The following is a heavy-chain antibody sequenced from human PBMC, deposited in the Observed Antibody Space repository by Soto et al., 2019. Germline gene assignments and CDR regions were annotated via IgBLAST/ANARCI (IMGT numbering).Heavy chain of an antibody. CDR2: NGGSGGNR. CDR1: GFTFNAYA. D-gene: IGHD4-4*01. V-gene: IGHV3-23*01. J-gene: IGHJ4*02. Sequence: EVQLLESGGGLVQPGGSLRLSCAASGFTFNAYAMTWVRQAPGKGLEWVSANGGSGGNRYYAASVKGRFTISRDNSKDTVDLQMNRLRVEDTAVYYCARVASDYINSVDHWGQGILVTVSS. CDR3: ARVASDYINSVDH.